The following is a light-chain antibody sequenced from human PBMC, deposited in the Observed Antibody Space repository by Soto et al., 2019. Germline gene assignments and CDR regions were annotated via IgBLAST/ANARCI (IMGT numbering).Light chain of an antibody. V-gene: IGKV1-33*01. CDR2: DAS. CDR1: QDISNY. J-gene: IGKJ4*01. CDR3: QQYDILRIST. Sequence: DIQMTQSPSSLSASVGDRVTITCQASQDISNYLNWYQQKPGKAPKLLIYDASNLETGVPSRFSGSGSGTDFTFTISSLQPEDIATYYCQQYDILRISTFGGGTKVEIK.